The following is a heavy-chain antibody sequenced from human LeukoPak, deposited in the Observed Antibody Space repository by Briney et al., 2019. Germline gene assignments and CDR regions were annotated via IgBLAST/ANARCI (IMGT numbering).Heavy chain of an antibody. Sequence: SETLSLTCTVSGGSVSSGNYYWSWIRQPPGKGLDWIGYIYYSGSTNYNPSLKSRVTISVDTSKNQFSLRLSSVTAADTAVYYCAKAKYSSSSDLLDYWGQGTLVTVSS. J-gene: IGHJ4*02. V-gene: IGHV4-61*01. D-gene: IGHD6-6*01. CDR2: IYYSGST. CDR1: GGSVSSGNYY. CDR3: AKAKYSSSSDLLDY.